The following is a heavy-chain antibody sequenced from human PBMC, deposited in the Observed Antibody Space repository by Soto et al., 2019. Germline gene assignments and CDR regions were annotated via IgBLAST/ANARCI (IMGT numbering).Heavy chain of an antibody. J-gene: IGHJ5*02. CDR1: GNTFTNFG. CDR2: ISAYTDDP. Sequence: QGQLVQSGAEVKKPGASVKVSCTASGNTFTNFGVTWVRQAPGQGLEWMGWISAYTDDPNYAQKFQGKVTMTIDTSTSTAYLDPRSLTSDDTAVYYCARVIPGAEAWFDPRGQGTLVTVSS. CDR3: ARVIPGAEAWFDP. V-gene: IGHV1-18*01. D-gene: IGHD2-2*01.